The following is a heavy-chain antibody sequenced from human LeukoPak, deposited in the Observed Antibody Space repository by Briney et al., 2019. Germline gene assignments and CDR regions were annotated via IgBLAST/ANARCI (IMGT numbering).Heavy chain of an antibody. Sequence: GGSLRLSCGVSGFXFTYYAIHWVRQAPGKGLEWVAVISHDGSNQQYADSVKGQVTISRDNSKSTLYLQMDSLRAGDTAVYYCARQGDTGSWYFDYWGQGTLVTVSS. D-gene: IGHD2-21*02. CDR1: GFXFTYYA. V-gene: IGHV3-30-3*01. J-gene: IGHJ4*02. CDR2: ISHDGSNQ. CDR3: ARQGDTGSWYFDY.